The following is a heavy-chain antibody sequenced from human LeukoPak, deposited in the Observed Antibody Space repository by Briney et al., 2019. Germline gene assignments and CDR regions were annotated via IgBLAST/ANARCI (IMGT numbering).Heavy chain of an antibody. CDR1: GYTFTSFD. CDR3: ARGPPNWGMVGY. Sequence: VSVKVSCKASGYTFTSFDFNWVRQATGQGFEWMGWMKSNNGHTGYAQKFQGRVTMTRDTSISTAYMELSSLTFEDTAVYYCARGPPNWGMVGYWGQGTLVTVSS. CDR2: MKSNNGHT. D-gene: IGHD7-27*01. J-gene: IGHJ4*02. V-gene: IGHV1-8*01.